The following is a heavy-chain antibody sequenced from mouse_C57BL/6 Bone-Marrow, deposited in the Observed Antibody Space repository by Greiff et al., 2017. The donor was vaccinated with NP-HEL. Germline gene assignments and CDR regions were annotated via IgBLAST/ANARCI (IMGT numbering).Heavy chain of an antibody. CDR1: GYTFTDYE. Sequence: LVESGAELVRPGASVTLSCKASGYTFTDYEMHWVKQTPVHGLEWIGAIDPETGGTAYNQKFKGKAILTADKSSSTAYMELRSLTSEDSAVYYCTRGEVYGYPWFAYWGQGTLVTVSA. J-gene: IGHJ3*01. CDR3: TRGEVYGYPWFAY. D-gene: IGHD2-2*01. V-gene: IGHV1-15*01. CDR2: IDPETGGT.